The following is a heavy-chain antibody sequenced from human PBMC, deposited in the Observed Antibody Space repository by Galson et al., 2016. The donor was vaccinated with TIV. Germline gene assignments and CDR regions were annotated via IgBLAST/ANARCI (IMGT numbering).Heavy chain of an antibody. CDR3: TRAAGKNGASCYATCQTFDI. V-gene: IGHV6-1*01. Sequence: CAISGDSVSSDCAAWNWVRQSPSRGLEWLGRTYYRSRWYYDYKVSVKSRITINPDTSKNQFSLQLNSVTPEDTAVYYCTRAAGKNGASCYATCQTFDIWGKGTMVTVSS. CDR1: GDSVSSDCAA. D-gene: IGHD2-2*01. J-gene: IGHJ3*02. CDR2: TYYRSRWYY.